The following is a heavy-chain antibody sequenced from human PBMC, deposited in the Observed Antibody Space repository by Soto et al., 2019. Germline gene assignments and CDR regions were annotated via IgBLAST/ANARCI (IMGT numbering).Heavy chain of an antibody. CDR2: ITPIFDTT. D-gene: IGHD4-17*01. Sequence: QVQLVQSGAEVKKPGSSVKVSCKASGGGFSTYAITWVRQAPGQGLEWMGGITPIFDTTNYAQKFQGRVTITADESTTTVHMELTSLRSEDTAVYYCATGGTTVPRRFDYWGQGTLVTVSS. CDR1: GGGFSTYA. J-gene: IGHJ4*02. CDR3: ATGGTTVPRRFDY. V-gene: IGHV1-69*01.